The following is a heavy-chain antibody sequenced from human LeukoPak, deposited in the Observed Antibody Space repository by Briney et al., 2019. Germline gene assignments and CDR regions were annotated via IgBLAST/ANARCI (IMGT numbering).Heavy chain of an antibody. J-gene: IGHJ4*02. CDR2: ISSSSSHT. V-gene: IGHV3-11*06. CDR1: GFTFSDHY. CDR3: ARAEGATMRPFDY. D-gene: IGHD1-26*01. Sequence: PGGSLRLSCAASGFTFSDHYMSWIRQAPGKGLEWVSYISSSSSHTKHADSVKGRFTISRDNSKNTLYLQMNSLRAEDTAVYYCARAEGATMRPFDYWGQGTLVTVSS.